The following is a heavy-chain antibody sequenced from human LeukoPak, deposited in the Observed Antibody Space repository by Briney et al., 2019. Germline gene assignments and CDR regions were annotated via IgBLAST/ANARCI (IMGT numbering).Heavy chain of an antibody. Sequence: ASVKVSCKASGGTFSSYAINWVRQATGQGLEWMGWMNPNSGNTGYAQKFQGRVTMTRNTSISTAYMELSSLRSEDTAVYYCARGRYRADPGAPSRIQHWGQGTLVTVSS. CDR1: GGTFSSYA. CDR2: MNPNSGNT. D-gene: IGHD1-26*01. V-gene: IGHV1-8*02. J-gene: IGHJ1*01. CDR3: ARGRYRADPGAPSRIQH.